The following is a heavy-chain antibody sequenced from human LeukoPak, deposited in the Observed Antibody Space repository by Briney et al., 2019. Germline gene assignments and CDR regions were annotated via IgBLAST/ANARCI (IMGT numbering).Heavy chain of an antibody. CDR1: GYTFTNYY. J-gene: IGHJ4*01. D-gene: IGHD1-26*01. CDR3: ARQLGNYYRAFDY. CDR2: INPASAGA. Sequence: ATVKVFCKPSGYTFTNYYIHWARQPPGQGPEWVGWINPASAGAAFAPKFQRRVSMPWHSSITSAYMDLASLPSDDTAIYYCARQLGNYYRAFDYWAKEPLVTVSS. V-gene: IGHV1-2*02.